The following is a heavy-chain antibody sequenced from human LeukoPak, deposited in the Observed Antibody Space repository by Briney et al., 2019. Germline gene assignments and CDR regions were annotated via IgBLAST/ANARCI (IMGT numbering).Heavy chain of an antibody. CDR1: GFTFSSYW. J-gene: IGHJ5*02. CDR3: ARDYTGYFP. D-gene: IGHD3-9*01. CDR2: IKTDGSEK. V-gene: IGHV3-7*03. Sequence: GGSLRLSCEASGFTFSSYWLSWVRQAPGKGLEWVANIKTDGSEKYYVDSVKGRFTISRDNAKNSLYLQMNSLRAEDTAVYYCARDYTGYFPWGQGTLVIVSS.